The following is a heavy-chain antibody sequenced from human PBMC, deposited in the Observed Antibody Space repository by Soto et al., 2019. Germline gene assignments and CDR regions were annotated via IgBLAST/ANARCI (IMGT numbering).Heavy chain of an antibody. J-gene: IGHJ4*02. CDR1: GFRFLNYW. CDR3: ARLSIAVANADY. D-gene: IGHD2-21*01. Sequence: EVQLVEYGGGLVQPGGSLRVSCAASGFRFLNYWMSWVRQAPGKGLEWVANINQDGGETHYVDSVKGRFTISRDNTNNALFLQMDSLKADDTAVYYCARLSIAVANADYWGQGTLVTVSS. CDR2: INQDGGET. V-gene: IGHV3-7*03.